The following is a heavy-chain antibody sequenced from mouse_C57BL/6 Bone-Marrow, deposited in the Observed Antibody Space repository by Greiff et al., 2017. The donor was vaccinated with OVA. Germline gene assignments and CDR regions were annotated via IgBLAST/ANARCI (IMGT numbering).Heavy chain of an antibody. CDR1: GFTFSSYG. V-gene: IGHV5-6*01. CDR2: ISSGGSYT. J-gene: IGHJ3*01. CDR3: ARPRSFAY. Sequence: EVKLVESGGDLVKPGGSLKLSCAASGFTFSSYGMSWVRQTPDKRLEWVATISSGGSYTYYPASVKGRFSISRDNAKNTLYLQMSSLKSEDTAMYYCARPRSFAYWGQGTLVTVSA.